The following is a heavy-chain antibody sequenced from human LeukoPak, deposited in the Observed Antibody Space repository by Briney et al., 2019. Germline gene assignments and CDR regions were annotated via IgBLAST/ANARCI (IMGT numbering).Heavy chain of an antibody. Sequence: ASVKVSCKASGYTFTSYDINWVRQATGQGLEWMGWMNPNSGNTGYAQKFQGRVTITRNTSISTAYMELSSLRSEDTAVYYCARVHSSSWSAEVDLDYWGQGTLVTVSS. J-gene: IGHJ4*02. CDR1: GYTFTSYD. CDR2: MNPNSGNT. CDR3: ARVHSSSWSAEVDLDY. D-gene: IGHD6-13*01. V-gene: IGHV1-8*03.